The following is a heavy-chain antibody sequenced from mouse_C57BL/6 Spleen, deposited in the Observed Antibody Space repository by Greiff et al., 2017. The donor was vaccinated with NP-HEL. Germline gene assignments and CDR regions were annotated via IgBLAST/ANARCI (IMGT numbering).Heavy chain of an antibody. CDR1: GYTFTSYW. D-gene: IGHD1-2*01. V-gene: IGHV1-55*01. J-gene: IGHJ3*01. CDR2: IYPGSGST. CDR3: AREYYGVSYGGFAY. Sequence: QVQLQQPGAELVKPGASVKMSCKASGYTFTSYWITWVKQRPGQGLEWIGDIYPGSGSTNYNEKFKSKATLTVDTSSSTAYMQLSSLTSEDSAVYYCAREYYGVSYGGFAYWGQGTLVTVSA.